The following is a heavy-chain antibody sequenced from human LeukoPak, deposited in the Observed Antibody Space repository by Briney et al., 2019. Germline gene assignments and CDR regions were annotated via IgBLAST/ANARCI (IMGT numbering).Heavy chain of an antibody. V-gene: IGHV1-24*01. J-gene: IGHJ4*02. CDR1: GYTLTELS. Sequence: ASGKVSCKVSGYTLTELSMHWVRQAPGKGLEWMGGFDPEDGETIYAQKFQGRVTMTEDTSTDTAYMELSSLRSEDTAVYYCATDFLPWVATDYWGQGTLVTVSS. CDR2: FDPEDGET. D-gene: IGHD2-21*02. CDR3: ATDFLPWVATDY.